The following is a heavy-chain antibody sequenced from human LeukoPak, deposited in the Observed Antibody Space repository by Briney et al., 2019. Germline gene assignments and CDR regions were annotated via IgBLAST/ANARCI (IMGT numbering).Heavy chain of an antibody. V-gene: IGHV5-51*01. J-gene: IGHJ4*02. Sequence: GESLKISCKGSGYTFASYWIGWVRQVPGRGLEWMGVIYPGDSDTRYSPSFQGQVTISADKSISTAYLQWSSLKASDTAMYYCARHTEGYGRTYYFDYWGQGTLVTVSS. CDR2: IYPGDSDT. CDR1: GYTFASYW. D-gene: IGHD5-18*01. CDR3: ARHTEGYGRTYYFDY.